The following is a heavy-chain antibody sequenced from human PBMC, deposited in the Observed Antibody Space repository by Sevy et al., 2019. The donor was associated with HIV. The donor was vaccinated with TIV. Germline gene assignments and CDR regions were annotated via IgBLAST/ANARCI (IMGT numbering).Heavy chain of an antibody. CDR2: ISYDGSNK. J-gene: IGHJ6*02. D-gene: IGHD6-19*01. CDR3: ARVDGYSSRSWFWYYYCMDF. V-gene: IGHV3-30*04. CDR1: GFTFSSYA. Sequence: GGSLRLSCAASGFTFSSYAMHWVRQAPGKGLEWVAVISYDGSNKYYADSVKGRLTISRDNSRNTLYLQMNSLRAEDSAVYYCARVDGYSSRSWFWYYYCMDFWGQGTTVTVSS.